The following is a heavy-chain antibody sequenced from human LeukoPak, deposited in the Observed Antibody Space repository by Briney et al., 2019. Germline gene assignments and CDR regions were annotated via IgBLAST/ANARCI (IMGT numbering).Heavy chain of an antibody. D-gene: IGHD5-24*01. CDR2: IRSKANSYAT. J-gene: IGHJ4*02. Sequence: PAGSLRLSCAASGFTFSGYAMHWVRQASGKGLEWVGRIRSKANSYATAYAASVKGRFTIYRDDSKNTAYLQMNSLKTEDTAVYYCTRHPGDGYNRDYWGQGTLVTVCS. CDR1: GFTFSGYA. V-gene: IGHV3-73*01. CDR3: TRHPGDGYNRDY.